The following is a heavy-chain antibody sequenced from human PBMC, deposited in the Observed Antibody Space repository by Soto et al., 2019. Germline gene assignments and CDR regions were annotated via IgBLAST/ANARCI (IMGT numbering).Heavy chain of an antibody. D-gene: IGHD2-15*01. Sequence: ASVKVSCKTSGYTFNAYGITWVRQAPGQGLEWLGWISGYNGYTTYAQKFQGRVTMTTDTSTGTAYVELSNLRSDDTAVFYCARVPLPICSGGTCQPWLFDPWGQRSLDTGSS. CDR3: ARVPLPICSGGTCQPWLFDP. CDR2: ISGYNGYT. V-gene: IGHV1-18*01. J-gene: IGHJ5*02. CDR1: GYTFNAYG.